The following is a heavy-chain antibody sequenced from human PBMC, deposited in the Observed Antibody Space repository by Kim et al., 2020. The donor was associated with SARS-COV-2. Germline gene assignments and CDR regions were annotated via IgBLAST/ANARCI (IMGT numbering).Heavy chain of an antibody. J-gene: IGHJ4*02. CDR3: ARLKEGFTTGSHRLDD. CDR1: GYSFRSFW. V-gene: IGHV5-51*01. D-gene: IGHD3-16*02. CDR2: IYPRDSDI. Sequence: GESLKISCKGSGYSFRSFWIAWVRQMPGKGLEWMGIIYPRDSDINYSPSFKGQVTMSVDNSISTAYLQLNSLKASDTAMYYCARLKEGFTTGSHRLDDWDQGTLVTVPS.